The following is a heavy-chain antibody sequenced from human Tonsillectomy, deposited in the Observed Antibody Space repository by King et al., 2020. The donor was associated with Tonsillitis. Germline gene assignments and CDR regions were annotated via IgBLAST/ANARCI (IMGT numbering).Heavy chain of an antibody. J-gene: IGHJ4*02. CDR2: MSITENT. D-gene: IGHD3-10*01. CDR3: ARLEGSGRADY. CDR1: GCSISDYY. V-gene: IGHV4-4*07. Sequence: VQLQESGPGLVKTSETLSLTYTVSGCSISDYYWTWIRQPAGRGLEWIGRMSITENTNYNPSLKSRVTMSVDTSKNQFYLNLTSVTAADTAVYYCARLEGSGRADYWGQGTLVTVSS.